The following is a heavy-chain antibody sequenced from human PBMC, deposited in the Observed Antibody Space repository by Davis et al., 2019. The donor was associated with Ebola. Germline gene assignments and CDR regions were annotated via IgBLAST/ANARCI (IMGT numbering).Heavy chain of an antibody. V-gene: IGHV4-31*03. Sequence: SETLSLTCTVSGDSISSGGYYWSWIRQHPGKALEWIGYIYYSGSTYYNPSLKSRVTISVDTSKNQFSLKLGSVTAADTAVYFCARVVLGRTISFAPNFDYWGQGTLVTVSS. D-gene: IGHD2-8*01. CDR2: IYYSGST. CDR3: ARVVLGRTISFAPNFDY. J-gene: IGHJ4*02. CDR1: GDSISSGGYY.